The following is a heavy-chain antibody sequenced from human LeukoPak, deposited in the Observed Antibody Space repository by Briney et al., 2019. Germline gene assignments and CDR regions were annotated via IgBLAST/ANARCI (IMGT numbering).Heavy chain of an antibody. V-gene: IGHV1-2*02. CDR2: INPNSGGT. J-gene: IGHJ4*02. CDR3: ARDIDYGDYLFDY. D-gene: IGHD4-17*01. CDR1: GYTFTGYY. Sequence: ASVKVSCKASGYTFTGYYMHWVRQAPGQGLEWMGWINPNSGGTNYAQKFQGRVTMTRDTSISTAYIELSRLRSDDTAVYYCARDIDYGDYLFDYWGQGTLVTVSS.